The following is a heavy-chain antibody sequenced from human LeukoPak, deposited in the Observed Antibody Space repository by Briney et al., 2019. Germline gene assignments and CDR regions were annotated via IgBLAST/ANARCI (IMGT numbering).Heavy chain of an antibody. D-gene: IGHD2-15*01. CDR1: GFSFNTYA. V-gene: IGHV3-23*01. Sequence: PGGSLRPSCAASGFSFNTYAMSWVRQAPGKRLEWVSAISNTGGSTYYADSVKGRFTISRDKSKNTLSLQMNSLRAEDTAVYYCAQQVGYCSSGSCYFTYWGQGTLVTVSS. CDR2: ISNTGGST. J-gene: IGHJ1*01. CDR3: AQQVGYCSSGSCYFTY.